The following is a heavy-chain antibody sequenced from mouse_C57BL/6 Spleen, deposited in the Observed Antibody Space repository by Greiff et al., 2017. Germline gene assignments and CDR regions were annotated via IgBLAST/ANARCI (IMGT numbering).Heavy chain of an antibody. J-gene: IGHJ4*01. CDR2: IYPGNSDT. V-gene: IGHV1-5*01. CDR3: TRIITTVVATSVDY. D-gene: IGHD1-1*01. Sequence: EVQLQQSGTVLARPGASVKMSCKTSGYTFTSYWMHWVKQRPGQGLEWIGAIYPGNSDTSYNQKFKGKAKLTAVTSASTAYMALSSLTNEDSAVYYCTRIITTVVATSVDYWGQGTSVTVSS. CDR1: GYTFTSYW.